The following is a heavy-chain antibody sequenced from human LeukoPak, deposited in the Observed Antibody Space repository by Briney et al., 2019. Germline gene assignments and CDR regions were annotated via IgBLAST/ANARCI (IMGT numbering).Heavy chain of an antibody. J-gene: IGHJ4*02. D-gene: IGHD3-22*01. CDR3: AREASDYYDSSGGFDY. CDR2: IKQDGSDK. V-gene: IGHV3-7*01. Sequence: GGSLRLSCAASRFTFSSYWMSWVRQAPGKGLEWVSNIKQDGSDKYYVDSVKGRFTISRDNAKNSLYLQMNSLRDEDTAVYYCAREASDYYDSSGGFDYWGQGTLATVSS. CDR1: RFTFSSYW.